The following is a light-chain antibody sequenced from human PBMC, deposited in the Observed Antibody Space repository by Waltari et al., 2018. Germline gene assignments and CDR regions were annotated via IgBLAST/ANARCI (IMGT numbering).Light chain of an antibody. V-gene: IGKV3-20*01. CDR1: QSVSRSY. CDR2: GAS. CDR3: QQYGGSPPLT. Sequence: EIVLTKSPGTLSLSPGERATLYCRASQSVSRSYLAWYQQKPGQTPRLLIFGASSRAPGIPDRFSGSGSGTDFTLTVSRLEPEDFAVYYCQQYGGSPPLTFGGGTKVEIK. J-gene: IGKJ4*01.